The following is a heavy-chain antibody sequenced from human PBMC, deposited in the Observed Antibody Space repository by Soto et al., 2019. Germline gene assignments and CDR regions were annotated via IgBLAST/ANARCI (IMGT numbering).Heavy chain of an antibody. D-gene: IGHD2-15*01. J-gene: IGHJ4*02. Sequence: QVQLVESGGGVVQPGRSLRLSCAASGFTFSSYGMHWVRQAPGKGLEWVAVISYDGSNKYYADSVKGRFTISRDNSKNTLYLQMNSLRAEDTAVYYCARGYCSGGSCYFDYWGQGTLVTVSS. CDR3: ARGYCSGGSCYFDY. V-gene: IGHV3-30*03. CDR2: ISYDGSNK. CDR1: GFTFSSYG.